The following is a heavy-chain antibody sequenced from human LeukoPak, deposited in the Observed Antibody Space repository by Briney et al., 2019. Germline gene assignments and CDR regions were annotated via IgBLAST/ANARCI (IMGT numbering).Heavy chain of an antibody. D-gene: IGHD3-22*01. CDR2: IYYSGST. V-gene: IGHV4-31*03. J-gene: IGHJ4*02. Sequence: SQTLSLTCTVSGGSISSGGYYWSWIRQHPGKGLEWIGYIYYSGSTYYNPSLKSRVTISVDTSKNQFSLKLSSVTAADTAVYYCARGYGIDSSRHPYFDYWGQGTLVTVSS. CDR1: GGSISSGGYY. CDR3: ARGYGIDSSRHPYFDY.